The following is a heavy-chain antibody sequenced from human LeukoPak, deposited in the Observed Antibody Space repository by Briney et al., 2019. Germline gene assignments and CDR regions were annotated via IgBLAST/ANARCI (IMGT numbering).Heavy chain of an antibody. J-gene: IGHJ3*02. CDR2: VHYTGHT. CDR3: ARDRGYYYAARDASDI. V-gene: IGHV4-38-2*02. D-gene: IGHD3-10*01. CDR1: GYSISSGYY. Sequence: SETLPLTCSVSGYSISSGYYWGWIRPSPGKGLEWIGTVHYTGHTYYKEYLKSRVTISVDTSKNQFTLRLNSVTAAYTAVYYCARDRGYYYAARDASDIWGQGTMVTVSS.